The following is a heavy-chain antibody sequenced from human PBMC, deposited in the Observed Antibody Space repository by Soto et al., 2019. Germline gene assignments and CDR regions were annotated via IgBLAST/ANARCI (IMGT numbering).Heavy chain of an antibody. CDR1: GFTLSGYA. D-gene: IGHD6-6*01. J-gene: IGHJ6*03. V-gene: IGHV3-64*01. Sequence: EVQLAESGGGLAQPGGSLRLSCAASGFTLSGYAMDWVRQAPGKGLEYVSGISSNGVGTYYANSVQGRFTISRDNCKNTVDLQRCRLRPEDRAVYYCARRARPDFYYMDVWGKGTTVTVSS. CDR3: ARRARPDFYYMDV. CDR2: ISSNGVGT.